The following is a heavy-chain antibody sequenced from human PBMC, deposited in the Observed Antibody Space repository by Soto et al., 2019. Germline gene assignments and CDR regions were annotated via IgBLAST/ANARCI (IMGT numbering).Heavy chain of an antibody. CDR1: GFTFSSYA. Sequence: GGSLRLSCAASGFTFSSYAMSWVRQAPGKGLEWVSAISGSGGSTYYADSVKGRFTISRDNSKNTLYLQMNSLRAEDTAVYYCAKATPREYVLGDYVHMPFYFDYWGQGTLVTVSS. J-gene: IGHJ4*02. CDR2: ISGSGGST. V-gene: IGHV3-23*01. CDR3: AKATPREYVLGDYVHMPFYFDY. D-gene: IGHD4-17*01.